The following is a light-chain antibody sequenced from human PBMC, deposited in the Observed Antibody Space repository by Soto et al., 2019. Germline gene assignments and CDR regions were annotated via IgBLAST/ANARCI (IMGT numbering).Light chain of an antibody. CDR3: LQDYNYPYT. CDR2: AAS. V-gene: IGKV1-6*01. CDR1: QGIRND. J-gene: IGKJ2*01. Sequence: ALQMTQSPSSLSASVGDRVTITCRASQGIRNDLGWYQQRPGKAPKFLIYAASSLQSGVPSRFSGSGSGTDFTLTISSLQPEDFATYYCLQDYNYPYTFGQGTKLEIK.